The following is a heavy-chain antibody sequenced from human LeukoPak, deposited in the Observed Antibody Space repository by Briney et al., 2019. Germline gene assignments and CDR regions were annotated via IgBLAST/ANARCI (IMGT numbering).Heavy chain of an antibody. J-gene: IGHJ4*02. D-gene: IGHD3-9*01. Sequence: ASVKVSCKASGYTFTSYYMHWVRQAPGQGLEWMGIINPSGGSTSYAQKFQGRVTMTRDTSTSTVYMELSSLRSEDTAVYYCARDPGRYFDWLLPHYYFDYWGQGTLVTVSS. V-gene: IGHV1-46*01. CDR1: GYTFTSYY. CDR2: INPSGGST. CDR3: ARDPGRYFDWLLPHYYFDY.